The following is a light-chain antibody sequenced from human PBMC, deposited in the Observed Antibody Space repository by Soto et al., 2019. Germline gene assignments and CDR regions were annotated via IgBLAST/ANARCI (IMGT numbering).Light chain of an antibody. CDR3: QQYYSYPWT. J-gene: IGKJ1*01. CDR2: DAS. Sequence: DIQMTQSPSTLSGSVGDRVTITCRASQSISSWLAWYQQKPGKAPKLLIYDASSLESGVPSRFSGSGSGTDFTLTISCLQSEDFATYYCQQYYSYPWTFGQGTKVDIK. V-gene: IGKV1-5*01. CDR1: QSISSW.